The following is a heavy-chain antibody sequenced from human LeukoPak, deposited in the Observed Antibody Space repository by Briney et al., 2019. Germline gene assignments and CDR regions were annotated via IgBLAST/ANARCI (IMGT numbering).Heavy chain of an antibody. V-gene: IGHV3-7*01. CDR1: GFTFSSSW. D-gene: IGHD4-23*01. CDR3: ARDSVDYFDY. J-gene: IGHJ4*02. CDR2: IKQDGSEK. Sequence: PGGSLRLSCAASGFTFSSSWMSWVRQAPGKGLEWVANIKQDGSEKYYVDSVKGRFTISRDNAENSLYLQMNSLRAEDTAVYYCARDSVDYFDYWGQGTLVTVSS.